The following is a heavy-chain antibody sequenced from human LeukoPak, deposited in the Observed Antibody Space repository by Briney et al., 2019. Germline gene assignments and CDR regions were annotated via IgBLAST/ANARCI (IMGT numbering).Heavy chain of an antibody. CDR3: AREKDTCQGDCSDY. D-gene: IGHD2-21*02. CDR1: GFTFSRYE. J-gene: IGHJ4*02. CDR2: ISSSGSTI. V-gene: IGHV3-48*03. Sequence: GGSLRLSCAASGFTFSRYEMNWVRQAPGKGLEWVSYISSSGSTIHYADSVKGRFTVSRDNAKSSLFLQMNSLRVEDTGVYYCAREKDTCQGDCSDYWGQGTLVTVSS.